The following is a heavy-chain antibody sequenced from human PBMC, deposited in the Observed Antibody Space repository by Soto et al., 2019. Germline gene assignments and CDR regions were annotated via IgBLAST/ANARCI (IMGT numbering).Heavy chain of an antibody. D-gene: IGHD4-17*01. J-gene: IGHJ5*02. Sequence: GGSLRLSCAASGFTFSNYSMNWVRQAPGKGLEWFSYINNSSTTIYYADSVKGRFTISRDNAKNSLYLQMNSLRDEDTAMYFCARDPSTHDYGALNWFDPWGQGTLVTVSS. CDR2: INNSSTTI. CDR3: ARDPSTHDYGALNWFDP. V-gene: IGHV3-48*02. CDR1: GFTFSNYS.